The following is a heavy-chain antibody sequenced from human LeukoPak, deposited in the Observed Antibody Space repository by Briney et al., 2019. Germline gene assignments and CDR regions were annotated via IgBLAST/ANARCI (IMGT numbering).Heavy chain of an antibody. D-gene: IGHD6-13*01. CDR2: IYSGGST. V-gene: IGHV3-53*01. Sequence: AGGSLRLSCAASGFTVSSNYMSWVRQAPGKGLEWVSVIYSGGSTYYADSVKGRFTISRDNSKNTLYLQMNSLRAEDTAVYYCARDRAAAGPKAFYYYYGMDVWGQGTTVTVSS. CDR3: ARDRAAAGPKAFYYYYGMDV. CDR1: GFTVSSNY. J-gene: IGHJ6*02.